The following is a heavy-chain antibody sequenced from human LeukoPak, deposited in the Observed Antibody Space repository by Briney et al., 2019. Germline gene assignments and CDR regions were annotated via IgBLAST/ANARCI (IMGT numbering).Heavy chain of an antibody. D-gene: IGHD2-2*02. J-gene: IGHJ4*02. CDR1: GFTFSNYS. CDR2: ISGSDTST. V-gene: IGHV3-23*01. CDR3: TKARSASSSSCYNY. Sequence: LGGSLRLSCAASGFTFSNYSMTWVRQAPGKGLEWVSSISGSDTSTYYADSVKGRFTISRDNSKNTLELQMDSLRAEDTAVYYCTKARSASSSSCYNYWGQGILVTVSS.